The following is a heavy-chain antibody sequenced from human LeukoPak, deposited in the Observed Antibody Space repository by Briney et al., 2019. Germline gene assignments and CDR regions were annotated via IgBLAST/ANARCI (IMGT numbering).Heavy chain of an antibody. CDR1: GFTFSSYA. V-gene: IGHV3-23*01. CDR3: AELGITMIGGV. J-gene: IGHJ6*04. Sequence: GGSLRLSCAASGFTFSSYAMSWVRQAPGKGLEWVSAISGSGGSTYYADSVKGRFTISRDNAKNSLYLQMNSLRAEDTAVYYCAELGITMIGGVWGKGTSVTISS. D-gene: IGHD3-10*02. CDR2: ISGSGGST.